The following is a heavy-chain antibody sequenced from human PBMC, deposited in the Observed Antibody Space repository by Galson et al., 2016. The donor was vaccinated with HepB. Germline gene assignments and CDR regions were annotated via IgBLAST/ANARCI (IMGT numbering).Heavy chain of an antibody. CDR1: GYTFTSYY. Sequence: SVKVSCKASGYTFTSYYMHWVRQAPGQGLEWMGIINTSGGTTSYAQKFQGRVTMTRDTSTSTVYMELSSLRSEDMAVYYCARDIEVAGTGIDYWGQGTLVTVAS. V-gene: IGHV1-46*01. CDR2: INTSGGTT. D-gene: IGHD6-19*01. J-gene: IGHJ4*02. CDR3: ARDIEVAGTGIDY.